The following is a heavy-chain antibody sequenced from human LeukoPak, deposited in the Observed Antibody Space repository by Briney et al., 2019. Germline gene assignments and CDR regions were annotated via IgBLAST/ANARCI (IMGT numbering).Heavy chain of an antibody. CDR1: GFTFSTFA. V-gene: IGHV3-23*01. CDR3: AKAFSAYENWPPNWFDP. J-gene: IGHJ5*02. D-gene: IGHD5-12*01. CDR2: ISGSGGGT. Sequence: GGSLRLSCAASGFTFSTFAMSWVPQGPGKGLEWVSAISGSGGGTYYADSVKGRLTISRDNSKNTLYLQMSSLRAEDTAVYYCAKAFSAYENWPPNWFDPWGQGTLVTVSS.